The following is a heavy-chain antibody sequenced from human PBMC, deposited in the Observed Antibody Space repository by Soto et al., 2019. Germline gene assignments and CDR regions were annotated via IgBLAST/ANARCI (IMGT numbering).Heavy chain of an antibody. Sequence: ASVKVSCKASGGTFSSYAISWVRQAPGQGLEWMGGVIPISDTTNYAQKFQGRVTITADESTSTAYMELSSLRSEDTAVYYCARSQGSSTSLEIYYYYYYGMDVWGQGTTVTVSS. D-gene: IGHD2-2*01. CDR2: VIPISDTT. CDR3: ARSQGSSTSLEIYYYYYYGMDV. V-gene: IGHV1-69*13. J-gene: IGHJ6*02. CDR1: GGTFSSYA.